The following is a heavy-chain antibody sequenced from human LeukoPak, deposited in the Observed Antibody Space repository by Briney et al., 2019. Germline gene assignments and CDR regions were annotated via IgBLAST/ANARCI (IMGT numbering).Heavy chain of an antibody. Sequence: PSETLSLTCGVSGGSFSGSYWGWIRQPPGKGLEWIGEINLSGSTNYNSSLTSRVTISLDTSKNQFSLNLRSVTTADTAVYYCARVSISLFGVVTAHFDSWGQGTLAAVSS. CDR3: ARVSISLFGVVTAHFDS. CDR2: INLSGST. V-gene: IGHV4-34*01. CDR1: GGSFSGSY. D-gene: IGHD3-3*01. J-gene: IGHJ4*02.